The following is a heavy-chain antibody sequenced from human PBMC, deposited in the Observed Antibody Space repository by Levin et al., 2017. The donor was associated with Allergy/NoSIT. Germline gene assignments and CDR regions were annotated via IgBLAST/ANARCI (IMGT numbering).Heavy chain of an antibody. CDR1: GGSFSGYY. V-gene: IGHV4-34*01. D-gene: IGHD3-9*01. Sequence: SETLSLTCAVYGGSFSGYYWSWIRQPPGKGLEWIGEINHSGSTNYNPSLKSRVTISVDTSKNQFSLKLSSVTAADTAVYYCARGGLRRYFDWSPIPAPNWFDPWGQGTLVTVSS. J-gene: IGHJ5*02. CDR3: ARGGLRRYFDWSPIPAPNWFDP. CDR2: INHSGST.